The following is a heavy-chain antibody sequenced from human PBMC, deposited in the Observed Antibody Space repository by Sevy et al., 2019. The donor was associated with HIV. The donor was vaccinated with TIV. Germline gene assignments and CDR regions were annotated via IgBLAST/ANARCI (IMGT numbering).Heavy chain of an antibody. CDR3: ARDRFTDGVCFRSGYFDY. CDR1: GFTFGNHA. CDR2: SSFDGRNE. D-gene: IGHD2-8*01. V-gene: IGHV3-30*04. J-gene: IGHJ4*01. Sequence: GGSLRLSCAASGFTFGNHAIHWVRQAPGQGLEWVAISSFDGRNEPYADSVQGRFTISRDNSKNTVYLQMTRLRTEDTAVYYCARDRFTDGVCFRSGYFDYWGQGTLVTVSS.